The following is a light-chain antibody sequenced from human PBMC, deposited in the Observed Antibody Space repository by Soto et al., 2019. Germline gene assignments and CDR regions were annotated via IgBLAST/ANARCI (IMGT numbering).Light chain of an antibody. CDR1: QSVSTW. Sequence: DIQMTQSPSTLSASVGDRVTITCRASQSVSTWLAWYQQKPGKAPKLLLYKASSLRNGVPSRFSGSGSGTQFTITIYVLQPDDFASYYCQQYDRYPHSFGQGTKLDIK. J-gene: IGKJ2*01. CDR2: KAS. CDR3: QQYDRYPHS. V-gene: IGKV1-5*03.